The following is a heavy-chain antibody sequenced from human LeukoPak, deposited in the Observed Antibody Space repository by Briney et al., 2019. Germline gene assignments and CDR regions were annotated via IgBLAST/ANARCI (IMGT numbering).Heavy chain of an antibody. V-gene: IGHV4-4*07. CDR2: IYTSGST. CDR1: GGSISSYY. Sequence: SETLSLTCAVSGGSISSYYWSWIRQPAGKGLEWIGRIYTSGSTNYNPSLKSRVTMSVDTSKDQFSLRLSSVTAADTAVYYCARDFRVASFDYWGQGTLVTVSS. J-gene: IGHJ4*02. D-gene: IGHD2-15*01. CDR3: ARDFRVASFDY.